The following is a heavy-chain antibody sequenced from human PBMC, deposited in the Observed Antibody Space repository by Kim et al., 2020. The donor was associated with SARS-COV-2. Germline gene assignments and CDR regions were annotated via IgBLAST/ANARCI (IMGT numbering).Heavy chain of an antibody. CDR3: ARYSSSWHYFDY. V-gene: IGHV4-59*01. Sequence: SETLSLTCIVSGGSISNYYWTWIRQSPGKGLEWIAYISNSGSANYNPSLKSRVTISVDTSKNQFSLKVNTVTAADTAVYYCARYSSSWHYFDYWGQGTL. J-gene: IGHJ4*02. CDR1: GGSISNYY. D-gene: IGHD6-13*01. CDR2: ISNSGSA.